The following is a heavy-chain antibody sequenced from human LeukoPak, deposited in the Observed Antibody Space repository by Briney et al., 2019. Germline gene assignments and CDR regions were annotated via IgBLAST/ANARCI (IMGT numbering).Heavy chain of an antibody. CDR3: ARVAAGYSVNYFDY. J-gene: IGHJ4*02. CDR1: GFSFSDAW. D-gene: IGHD4-23*01. Sequence: GRSLRLSCAASGFSFSDAWMNWVRQAPGKGLEWVSYISTGSSTTYYADSVKGRFTISRDNVENSLYLQMNSLRDEDTAVYYCARVAAGYSVNYFDYWGQGTLVTVSS. CDR2: ISTGSSTT. V-gene: IGHV3-48*02.